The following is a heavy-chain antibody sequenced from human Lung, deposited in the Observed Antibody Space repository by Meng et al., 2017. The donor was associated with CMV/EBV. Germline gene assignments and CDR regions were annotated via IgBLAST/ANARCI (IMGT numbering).Heavy chain of an antibody. J-gene: IGHJ5*02. V-gene: IGHV1-8*01. CDR3: ARGYCSGGSCPVFDP. Sequence: AEVKKPGAAVNVTCGASGYTFTSYDITWVRQATGQGLEWMGWMNPNSGNTGYAQKFQGRVTMTRNTSISTAYMELSSLRSEDTAVYYCARGYCSGGSCPVFDPWGQGTLVTVSS. CDR2: MNPNSGNT. CDR1: GYTFTSYD. D-gene: IGHD2-15*01.